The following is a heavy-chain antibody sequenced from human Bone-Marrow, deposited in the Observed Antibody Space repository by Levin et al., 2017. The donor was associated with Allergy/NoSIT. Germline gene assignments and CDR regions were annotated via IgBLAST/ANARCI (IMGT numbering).Heavy chain of an antibody. J-gene: IGHJ5*02. V-gene: IGHV4-30-2*01. CDR3: ARWKQLSNWFDA. CDR1: GGSVSSDDSS. CDR2: ISHRGYT. D-gene: IGHD5-18*01. Sequence: SETLSLTCAVSGGSVSSDDSSWSWIRQPPGMGLEWIGYISHRGYTYYNPALKSRVAISIDRSKNQFSLRLSSVTAADTAVYCCARWKQLSNWFDAWGQGSLVTVSS.